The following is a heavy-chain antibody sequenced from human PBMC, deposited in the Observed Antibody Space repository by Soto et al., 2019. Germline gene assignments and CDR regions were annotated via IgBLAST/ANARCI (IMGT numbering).Heavy chain of an antibody. CDR1: GYTFTSYG. Sequence: QVQLVQSGAEVKKPGASVKVSCKASGYTFTSYGISWVRQAPGQGLEWMGWINVYNGNTNYAQKPQGRDTMTTDTSTSIADLDLRSLRSDDTAVYFCARGTSRGEYDYWGQGTLVTVSS. J-gene: IGHJ4*02. CDR3: ARGTSRGEYDY. CDR2: INVYNGNT. V-gene: IGHV1-18*01. D-gene: IGHD3-10*01.